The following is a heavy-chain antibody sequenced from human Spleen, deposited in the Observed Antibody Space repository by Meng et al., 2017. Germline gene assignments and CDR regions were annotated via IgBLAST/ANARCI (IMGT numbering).Heavy chain of an antibody. V-gene: IGHV3-23*01. J-gene: IGHJ4*02. CDR2: ISGSGGST. CDR3: AKDFYSSGSSDY. Sequence: GESLKISCAASGFTFSSYAMSWVRQAPGKGLEWVSAISGSGGSTYYADSVNGRFTIARDNSKNTLYLQMNSLRAEDTAVYYCAKDFYSSGSSDYWGQGTLVTVSS. CDR1: GFTFSSYA. D-gene: IGHD6-19*01.